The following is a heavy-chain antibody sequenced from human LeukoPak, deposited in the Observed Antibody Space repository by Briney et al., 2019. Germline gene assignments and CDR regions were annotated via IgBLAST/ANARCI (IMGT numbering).Heavy chain of an antibody. D-gene: IGHD3-10*01. CDR2: ISSSSSYI. V-gene: IGHV3-21*01. J-gene: IGHJ4*02. CDR1: GFTFRSYR. Sequence: GGSLRLSCAASGFTFRSYRMIWVRHAPGKALEWVSSISSSSSYIYYADSVKGRFTISRDNAKNSLYLQMNSLRAEDTAVYYCARLMVRGVDYYFDYWGQGTLVTVSS. CDR3: ARLMVRGVDYYFDY.